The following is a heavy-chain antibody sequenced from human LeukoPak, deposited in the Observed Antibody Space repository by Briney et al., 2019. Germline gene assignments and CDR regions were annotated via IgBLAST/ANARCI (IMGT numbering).Heavy chain of an antibody. V-gene: IGHV3-7*01. CDR1: VFTFSDRY. CDR2: IKQDGSDK. D-gene: IGHD6-19*01. J-gene: IGHJ4*02. CDR3: AKDRSGWYGSYFDY. Sequence: GGSLRLTCVAGVFTFSDRYMSWIRQAPGKGMEWVATIKQDGSDKSYVDSVKGRFTISRDNAKNSVYLQMNSLRAEDTAVYYCAKDRSGWYGSYFDYWGQGTLVTASS.